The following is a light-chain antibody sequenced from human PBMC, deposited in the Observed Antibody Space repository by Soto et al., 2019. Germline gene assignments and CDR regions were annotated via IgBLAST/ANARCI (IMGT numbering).Light chain of an antibody. CDR3: QHYGTSPA. CDR1: QSASSTD. CDR2: DAS. Sequence: IVLTQSPATLSLSPGERASLSCRASQSASSTDLAWYQQRPGQAPRLLIYDASTRAAGIPNRFSGSASGTDFTLSISRLEPEDFALYYCQHYGTSPAFGQGTKVEI. V-gene: IGKV3-20*01. J-gene: IGKJ1*01.